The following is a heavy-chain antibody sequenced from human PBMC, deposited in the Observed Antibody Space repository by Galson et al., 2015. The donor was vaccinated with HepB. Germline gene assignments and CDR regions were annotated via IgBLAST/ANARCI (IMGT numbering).Heavy chain of an antibody. CDR1: EVTFGRYC. D-gene: IGHD6-6*01. Sequence: SLRLSCAASEVTFGRYCVNWVRQAPGKGLEWVSSISASSSYIFYADSVKGRFFISRDNARNTLFPQMNSLTAEDTAVYYCARSSVAARPYWFDSWGQGTLVTVTS. J-gene: IGHJ5*01. CDR3: ARSSVAARPYWFDS. V-gene: IGHV3-21*06. CDR2: ISASSSYI.